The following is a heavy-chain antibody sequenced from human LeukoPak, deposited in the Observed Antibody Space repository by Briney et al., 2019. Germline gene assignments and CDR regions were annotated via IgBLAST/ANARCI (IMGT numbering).Heavy chain of an antibody. CDR2: IYYNGST. J-gene: IGHJ4*02. Sequence: SETLSLTCTVSGGSISRYYWSWIRQPPGKGLEWIGNIYYNGSTNYKPSLKSRVTISVHTSKNQFSLNLRSLTAADTAVYYCARGGYSGYAFGRWGQRTRVTVSS. D-gene: IGHD5-12*01. V-gene: IGHV4-59*01. CDR3: ARGGYSGYAFGR. CDR1: GGSISRYY.